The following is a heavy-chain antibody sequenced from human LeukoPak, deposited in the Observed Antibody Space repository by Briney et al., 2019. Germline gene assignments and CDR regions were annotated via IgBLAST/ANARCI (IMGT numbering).Heavy chain of an antibody. CDR3: AKTYSGDVFDI. Sequence: PGGALRLSCAASGFTFNSYSMNWVRQAPAKELEWIAYVSSTSSTIYYADSVKGRFTISRDNVKNSLYLQMNSLRDEDTAMYYCAKTYSGDVFDIWGQGTMVTVSS. V-gene: IGHV3-48*02. CDR1: GFTFNSYS. CDR2: VSSTSSTI. D-gene: IGHD6-19*01. J-gene: IGHJ3*02.